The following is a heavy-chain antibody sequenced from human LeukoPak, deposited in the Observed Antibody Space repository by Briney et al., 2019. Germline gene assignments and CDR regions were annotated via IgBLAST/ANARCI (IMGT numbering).Heavy chain of an antibody. Sequence: GGSLRLSCAASGFTFSTYGMHWVRQAPGKGLEWVAFIRYDGSNKYYADSVKGRFTISRDNSKNTLYLQMNSLTPEDTAVYLCARDRATFLGFGELLNWGQGTLVTVSS. D-gene: IGHD3-10*01. CDR3: ARDRATFLGFGELLN. V-gene: IGHV3-30*02. J-gene: IGHJ4*02. CDR1: GFTFSTYG. CDR2: IRYDGSNK.